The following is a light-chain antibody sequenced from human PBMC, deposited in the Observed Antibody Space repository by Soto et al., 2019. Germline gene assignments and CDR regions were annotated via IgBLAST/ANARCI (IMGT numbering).Light chain of an antibody. J-gene: IGLJ2*01. CDR3: SSYTSSSTYVV. CDR2: DVS. CDR1: SSDVGGYNY. V-gene: IGLV2-14*01. Sequence: QSVLTQPASVSGSPGQSITISCTGTSSDVGGYNYVSWYQQHPGKAPKLMIYDVSNRPSGVSNRFSGSESGNTASLTISGLQAEDEADYYCSSYTSSSTYVVFGGGTKVTVL.